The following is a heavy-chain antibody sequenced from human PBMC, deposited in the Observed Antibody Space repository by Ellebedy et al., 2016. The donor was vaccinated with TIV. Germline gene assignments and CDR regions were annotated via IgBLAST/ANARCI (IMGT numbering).Heavy chain of an antibody. J-gene: IGHJ4*02. CDR2: IAYDGSNE. CDR1: GFTFSAYA. D-gene: IGHD1-26*01. V-gene: IGHV3-30-3*01. Sequence: GGSLRLSXAASGFTFSAYAMHWVRQAPGKGLEWVAIIAYDGSNEYYADSVKGRFTISRDNSKNTLYVQMNSLTTEDTAVYYCARGRGGSSLDSWGQGTLVTVSS. CDR3: ARGRGGSSLDS.